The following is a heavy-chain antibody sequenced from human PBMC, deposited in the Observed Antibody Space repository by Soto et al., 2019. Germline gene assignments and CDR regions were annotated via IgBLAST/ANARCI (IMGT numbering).Heavy chain of an antibody. Sequence: QVQIHQWGAGLLKPSETLSLTCAVYGGSFSGYYWSWIRQPPGKGLEWIGEINHSGSTNYNPSLKSRVTISVDTSKNQISLKLRSVTAADTAVYYCAGGMESSGWYHYGMDVWGQGSTVTVSS. CDR3: AGGMESSGWYHYGMDV. CDR2: INHSGST. D-gene: IGHD6-19*01. CDR1: GGSFSGYY. J-gene: IGHJ6*02. V-gene: IGHV4-34*01.